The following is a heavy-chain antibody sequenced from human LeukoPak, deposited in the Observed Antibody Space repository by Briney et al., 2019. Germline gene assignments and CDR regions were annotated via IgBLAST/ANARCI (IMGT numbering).Heavy chain of an antibody. V-gene: IGHV3-23*01. CDR3: ARLFVYGSGAEAFDY. CDR1: GFTFSSYG. Sequence: TGGSLRLSCAASGFTFSSYGMSWVRQAPGKGLEWVSAISGSGGSTYYADSVKGRFTISRDNSKNTLYLQMNSLRAEDTAVYYCARLFVYGSGAEAFDYWGQGALVTVSS. J-gene: IGHJ4*02. D-gene: IGHD3-10*01. CDR2: ISGSGGST.